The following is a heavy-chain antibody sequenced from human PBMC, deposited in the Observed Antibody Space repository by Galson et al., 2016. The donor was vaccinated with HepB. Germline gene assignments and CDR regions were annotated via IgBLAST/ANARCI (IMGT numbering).Heavy chain of an antibody. J-gene: IGHJ4*02. CDR1: GFTFSSYS. V-gene: IGHV3-48*04. CDR2: ISVYRTI. CDR3: AGSVEGHFDY. D-gene: IGHD1-1*01. Sequence: SLRLSCAASGFTFSSYSMNWVRQAPGKGLEWVSYISVYRTIYYADSVKGRFTISRDNARNSLYLQMNNLRADDTAVYYCAGSVEGHFDYWGQGILVTVSS.